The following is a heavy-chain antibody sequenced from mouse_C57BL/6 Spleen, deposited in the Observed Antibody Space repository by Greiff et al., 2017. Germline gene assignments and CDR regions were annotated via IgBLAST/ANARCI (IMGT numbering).Heavy chain of an antibody. CDR3: ARYYYGSSPLWYFDV. J-gene: IGHJ1*03. CDR2: IRNKANGYTT. Sequence: EVQLVESGGGLVQPGGSLSLSCAASGFTFTDYYMSWVRQPPGKALEWLGFIRNKANGYTTEYSASVKGRFTISRDNSQSILYLQMNALRAEDSTTYYCARYYYGSSPLWYFDVWGTGTTVTVSS. V-gene: IGHV7-3*01. CDR1: GFTFTDYY. D-gene: IGHD1-1*01.